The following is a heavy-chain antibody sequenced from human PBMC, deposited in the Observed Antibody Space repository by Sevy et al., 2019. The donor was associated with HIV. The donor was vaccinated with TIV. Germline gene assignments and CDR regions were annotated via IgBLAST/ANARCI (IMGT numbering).Heavy chain of an antibody. V-gene: IGHV4-39*01. CDR2: IYYSGST. CDR1: GGSISSSSYY. CDR3: ARLRYYYDSSVYYYCFDY. J-gene: IGHJ4*02. D-gene: IGHD3-22*01. Sequence: SETLSLTCTVSGGSISSSSYYWGWIRQPPGKGLEWIGSIYYSGSTYYNPSLKSRVTISVDTSKNQFSLKLSSVTAADTAVYYCARLRYYYDSSVYYYCFDYWGQGTLVTVSS.